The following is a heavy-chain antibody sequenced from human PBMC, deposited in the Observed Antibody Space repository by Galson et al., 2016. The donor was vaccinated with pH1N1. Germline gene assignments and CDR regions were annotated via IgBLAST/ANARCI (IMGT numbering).Heavy chain of an antibody. CDR3: ARGYFDSSAFYSGDF. J-gene: IGHJ4*02. Sequence: SLRLSCAASGFTFSDYWMHWVRQAPGKGLVWVSRINSDSSITNYVDSVKGRFTISRDNAKNTLYLRVNSLRAEDTAVYFCARGYFDSSAFYSGDFWGQGTLVTVSP. V-gene: IGHV3-74*01. CDR1: GFTFSDYW. D-gene: IGHD3-22*01. CDR2: INSDSSIT.